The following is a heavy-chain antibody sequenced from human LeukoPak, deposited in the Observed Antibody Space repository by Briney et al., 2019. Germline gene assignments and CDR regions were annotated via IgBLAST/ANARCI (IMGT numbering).Heavy chain of an antibody. Sequence: ASVKVSCKASGFTFSNYDINWVRQAPGQGLEWMGWLNPKSGDTGYAQKFQGRVAMTRNTSITTAYMEVSSLTSADTAVYYCARGRGGYQLLSGYYYYMDVWGKGTTVTVSS. J-gene: IGHJ6*03. V-gene: IGHV1-8*01. CDR1: GFTFSNYD. CDR2: LNPKSGDT. CDR3: ARGRGGYQLLSGYYYYMDV. D-gene: IGHD2-2*01.